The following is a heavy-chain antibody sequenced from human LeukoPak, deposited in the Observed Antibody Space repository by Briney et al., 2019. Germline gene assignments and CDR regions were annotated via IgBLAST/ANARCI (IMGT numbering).Heavy chain of an antibody. CDR3: ARGADVLTQFDY. CDR2: IYPGDSDT. D-gene: IGHD4/OR15-4a*01. Sequence: GESLKISCKGSGYSFTNYWIGWVRPMPGKGLEWMGIIYPGDSDTRYSPSFQGQVTISADKSSTAYLQWSSLKASDTAIYYCARGADVLTQFDYWGQGTLVTVSS. J-gene: IGHJ4*02. V-gene: IGHV5-51*01. CDR1: GYSFTNYW.